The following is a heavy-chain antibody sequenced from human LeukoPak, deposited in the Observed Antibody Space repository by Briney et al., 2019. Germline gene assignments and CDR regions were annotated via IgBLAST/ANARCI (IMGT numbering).Heavy chain of an antibody. V-gene: IGHV1-18*01. CDR1: GYTFTSYG. D-gene: IGHD3-16*02. CDR2: ISAYNGNT. CDR3: ARDPARYDYVWGSYRPPFDY. J-gene: IGHJ4*02. Sequence: ASVKVSCKASGYTFTSYGISWVRQAPGQGLEWMGWISAYNGNTNYAQKLQGRVTMTTDTSTSTAYMELRSLRSDDTAVYYCARDPARYDYVWGSYRPPFDYWGQGTLVTVSS.